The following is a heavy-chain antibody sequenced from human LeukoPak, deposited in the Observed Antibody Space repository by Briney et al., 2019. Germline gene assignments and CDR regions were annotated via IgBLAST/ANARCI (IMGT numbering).Heavy chain of an antibody. J-gene: IGHJ3*02. CDR1: GFTFSSYG. V-gene: IGHV3-33*01. CDR3: ARDSKAFDI. CDR2: IWYDGSEK. Sequence: GRSLRLSCAASGFTFSSYGMHWIRQAPGKGLEWVAIIWYDGSEKYYADSVKGRFTISRDNSKNTVYLQMNSLRAEDTAVYYCARDSKAFDIWGQGTMVTVSS.